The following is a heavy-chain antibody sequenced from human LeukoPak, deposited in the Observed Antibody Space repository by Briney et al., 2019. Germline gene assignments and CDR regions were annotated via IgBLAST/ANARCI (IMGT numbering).Heavy chain of an antibody. Sequence: GGSLRLSCAASGFSFSSYSMNWVRQAPGKGLEWVSSISGSSVYIYYADSVKGRFTISRDNAKNSLHLQMNSLRAEDTAVYYCARDRYTVVSWYFDLWGRGTLVTVSS. D-gene: IGHD4-23*01. CDR3: ARDRYTVVSWYFDL. J-gene: IGHJ2*01. V-gene: IGHV3-21*01. CDR2: ISGSSVYI. CDR1: GFSFSSYS.